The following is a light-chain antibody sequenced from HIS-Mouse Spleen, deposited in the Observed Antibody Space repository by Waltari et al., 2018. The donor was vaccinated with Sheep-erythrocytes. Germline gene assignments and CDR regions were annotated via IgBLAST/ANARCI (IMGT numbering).Light chain of an antibody. CDR3: YSTDSSGNHRV. CDR1: ALPKQY. J-gene: IGLJ3*02. CDR2: EDS. Sequence: SYELTQPPSVSVSPGQTARIPCSGDALPKQYAYWYQQKSGQAPVLVIYEDSNRPSGIPEGFSGSSSGTMATLTISGAQVEDEADYYCYSTDSSGNHRVFGGGTKLTVL. V-gene: IGLV3-10*01.